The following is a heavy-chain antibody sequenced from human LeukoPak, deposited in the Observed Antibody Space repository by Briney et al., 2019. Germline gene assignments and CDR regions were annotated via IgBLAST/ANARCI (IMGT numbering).Heavy chain of an antibody. CDR1: GGSISGYY. V-gene: IGHV4-59*01. Sequence: PSETLSLTCTVFGGSISGYYWNWIRQVPGKGLEWIGFLHHSGSTDYNPSLQSRVTISVDTSKNQFSLKLSSVTAADTAVYYCATRYGDSYYFDYWGQGTLVTVSS. J-gene: IGHJ4*02. CDR2: LHHSGST. CDR3: ATRYGDSYYFDY. D-gene: IGHD4-17*01.